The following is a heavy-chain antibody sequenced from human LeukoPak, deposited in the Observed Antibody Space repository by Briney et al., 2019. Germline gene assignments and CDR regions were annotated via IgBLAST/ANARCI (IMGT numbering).Heavy chain of an antibody. CDR3: ARTYGYDYPGAFDY. CDR1: GYTFTGYY. V-gene: IGHV1-2*02. Sequence: GASVKVSCKASGYTFTGYYMHWVRQAPGQGLEWMGWINPNSGGTNYAQKFQGRVTMTRDTSISTAYMELSRLRSDDTAVYYCARTYGYDYPGAFDYWGQGTLVTVSS. CDR2: INPNSGGT. J-gene: IGHJ4*02. D-gene: IGHD5-12*01.